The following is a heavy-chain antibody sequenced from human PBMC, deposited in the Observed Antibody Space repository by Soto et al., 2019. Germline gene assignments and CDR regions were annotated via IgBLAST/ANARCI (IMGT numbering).Heavy chain of an antibody. D-gene: IGHD5-18*01. Sequence: GGSLRISCAACGVTVSSDYMNGVRQDPGKGLEWVSVIYSGGSTYYADSVKGRFTISRHNSKNTLYLQMNSLRAEDTAVYYCARGTPGYTYGLDYWGQGTLVTVSS. V-gene: IGHV3-53*04. CDR2: IYSGGST. CDR1: GVTVSSDY. J-gene: IGHJ4*02. CDR3: ARGTPGYTYGLDY.